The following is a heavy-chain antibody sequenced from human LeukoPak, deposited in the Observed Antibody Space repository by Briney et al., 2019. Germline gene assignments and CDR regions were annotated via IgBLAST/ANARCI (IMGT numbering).Heavy chain of an antibody. D-gene: IGHD1-26*01. Sequence: PGGSLRLSCAASGFTVSNNYMRWVRQAPGKGLKWVSFIYRGGNIYYADSVKGRFTLSRDDSKNTLYLQMHSLRVEDTAVYYCARGGSNAGYWGQGTLVTVSS. CDR3: ARGGSNAGY. CDR1: GFTVSNNY. J-gene: IGHJ4*02. CDR2: IYRGGNI. V-gene: IGHV3-66*01.